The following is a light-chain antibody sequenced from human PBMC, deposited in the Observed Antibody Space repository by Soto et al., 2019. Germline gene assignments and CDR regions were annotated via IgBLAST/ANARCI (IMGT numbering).Light chain of an antibody. Sequence: QPVLTQSPSASASVGASVKLTCTLSSGPSSYAIAWHQQQLEKAPRYLMKFNSDGSHNKGDGIPDRFSGSSSGADHYLTISNLQSEDEADYYCQTWGTGSHVVFGGGTKLTVL. CDR1: SGPSSYA. V-gene: IGLV4-69*01. J-gene: IGLJ2*01. CDR3: QTWGTGSHVV. CDR2: FNSDGSH.